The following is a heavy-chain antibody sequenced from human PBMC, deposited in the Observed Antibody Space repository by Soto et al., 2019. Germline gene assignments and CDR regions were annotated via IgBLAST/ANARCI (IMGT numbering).Heavy chain of an antibody. V-gene: IGHV1-2*04. D-gene: IGHD6-13*01. CDR2: INPNSGGT. Sequence: QEQLVQSGAEVKQPGASVKVSCKASGYTLTGNYLHWVRQAPGQGLEWMGWINPNSGGTKDAQKFQGWVTMTRDTSISTAYMELSRLRSDDTAVYYCAREISSSWMDVWGQGTTVTVSS. CDR3: AREISSSWMDV. J-gene: IGHJ6*02. CDR1: GYTLTGNY.